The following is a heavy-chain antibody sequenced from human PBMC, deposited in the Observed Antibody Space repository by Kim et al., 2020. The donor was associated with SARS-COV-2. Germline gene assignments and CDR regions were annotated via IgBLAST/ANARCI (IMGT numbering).Heavy chain of an antibody. CDR3: AKCRYSSSWNYYYGMDV. Sequence: VKGRFTIARDNSKNTLYLQMNSLRAEDTAVYYCAKCRYSSSWNYYYGMDVWGQGTTVTVSS. D-gene: IGHD6-13*01. V-gene: IGHV3-23*01. J-gene: IGHJ6*02.